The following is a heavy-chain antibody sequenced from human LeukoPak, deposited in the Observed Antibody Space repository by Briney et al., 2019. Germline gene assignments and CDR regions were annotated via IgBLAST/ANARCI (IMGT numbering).Heavy chain of an antibody. Sequence: TGGSLRLSCAASGFTFSSYAMSWVRQAPGKGLEWVSGVSGSGDSTYYADSVKGRFTISRDNAKNSLYLQMNSLRAEDTAVYYCARGYYGDPSQVYYFDYWGQGTLVTVSS. CDR3: ARGYYGDPSQVYYFDY. CDR1: GFTFSSYA. V-gene: IGHV3-23*01. J-gene: IGHJ4*02. D-gene: IGHD4-17*01. CDR2: VSGSGDST.